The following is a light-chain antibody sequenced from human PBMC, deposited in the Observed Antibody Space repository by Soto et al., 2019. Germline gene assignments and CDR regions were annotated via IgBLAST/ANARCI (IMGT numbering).Light chain of an antibody. CDR1: QFVSSN. J-gene: IGKJ1*01. CDR3: HQYNFWPT. V-gene: IGKV3-15*01. Sequence: EIVLTQSRATLSLSPMERTTLSSRASQFVSSNLAWYQQKPGQSPRLLIYGTSTRATGIPARFSGSGSGTEFTLTISSLQSEDFAVYYCHQYNFWPTFGQGTKVDIK. CDR2: GTS.